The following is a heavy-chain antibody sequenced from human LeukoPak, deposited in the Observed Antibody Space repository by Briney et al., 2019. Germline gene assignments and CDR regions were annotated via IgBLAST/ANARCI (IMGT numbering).Heavy chain of an antibody. D-gene: IGHD3-22*01. V-gene: IGHV3-23*01. J-gene: IGHJ4*02. Sequence: PGGSLRLSCAASGFTFSSYDMSWVRQAPGKGLEWVSGISASGDSTYSADSVKGRFTISRDNSKNTLSLQMNSLGAEDTALYYCARDWGYHYDSSDYGGYYFDSWGQGTLVTVSS. CDR2: ISASGDST. CDR1: GFTFSSYD. CDR3: ARDWGYHYDSSDYGGYYFDS.